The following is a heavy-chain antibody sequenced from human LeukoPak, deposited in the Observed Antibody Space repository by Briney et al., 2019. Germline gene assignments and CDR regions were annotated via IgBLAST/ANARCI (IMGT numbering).Heavy chain of an antibody. Sequence: GGSLRLSCAASGFTFSSYEMNWVRRAPGKGLEWVSYISSSGSTIYYADSVKGRFTISRDNAKNSLYLQMNSLRAEDTAVYYCARDSQGRWFDPWGQGTLVTVSS. CDR2: ISSSGSTI. CDR1: GFTFSSYE. V-gene: IGHV3-48*03. CDR3: ARDSQGRWFDP. J-gene: IGHJ5*02.